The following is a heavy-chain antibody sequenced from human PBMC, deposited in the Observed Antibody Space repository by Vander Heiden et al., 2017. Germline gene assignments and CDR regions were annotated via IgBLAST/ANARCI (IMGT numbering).Heavy chain of an antibody. V-gene: IGHV1-69*01. CDR3: ATVCYDYGDYCFDY. CDR2: IIPIFGTA. Sequence: QVQLVQSGVEVKKPGSSVKASCKASGGTFGSYAMSWVRQAPGQGLEWMGGIIPIFGTANYAQKFQGRVTITADESTSTAYMELSSLRSEDTAVYYCATVCYDYGDYCFDYWGQGTLVTVSS. CDR1: GGTFGSYA. J-gene: IGHJ4*02. D-gene: IGHD4-17*01.